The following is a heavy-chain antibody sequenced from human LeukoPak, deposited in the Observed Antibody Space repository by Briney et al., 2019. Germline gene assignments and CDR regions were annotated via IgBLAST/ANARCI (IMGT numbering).Heavy chain of an antibody. CDR2: INPSGGST. CDR1: GYTFTSYY. J-gene: IGHJ3*02. V-gene: IGHV1-46*01. Sequence: ASVKVSCKASGYTFTSYYMHWVRQAPGQGLEWMGIINPSGGSTSYAQKFQGRVTMTRDTSTSTVYMELSSLRSEDTAVYYCARVLAEYSSSPADAFDIWGQGTMVTVSS. CDR3: ARVLAEYSSSPADAFDI. D-gene: IGHD6-6*01.